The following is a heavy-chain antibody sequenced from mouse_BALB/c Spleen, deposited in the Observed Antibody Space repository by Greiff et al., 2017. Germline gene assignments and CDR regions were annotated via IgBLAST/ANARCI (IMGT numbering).Heavy chain of an antibody. CDR2: ISTYYGDA. D-gene: IGHD2-1*01. CDR3: ASYGNAWFAY. CDR1: GYTFTDYA. V-gene: IGHV1S137*01. J-gene: IGHJ3*01. Sequence: QVQLQQSGAELVRPGVSVKISCKGSGYTFTDYAMHWVKQSHAKSLEWIGVISTYYGDASYNQKFKGKATMTVDKSSSTAYMELARLTSEDSAIYYCASYGNAWFAYWGQGTLVTVSA.